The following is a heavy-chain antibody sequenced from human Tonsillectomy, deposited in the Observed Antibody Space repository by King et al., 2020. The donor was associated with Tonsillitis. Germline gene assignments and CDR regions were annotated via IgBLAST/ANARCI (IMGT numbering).Heavy chain of an antibody. J-gene: IGHJ6*03. D-gene: IGHD3-22*01. CDR3: AAGYYESSGFSFYYNFNIDV. CDR2: IIPLFGTT. V-gene: IGHV1-69*06. Sequence: QLVQYGAEVKKPGSSVKVSCKASGGTFSGYAIRWVRQAPGQGLEWMGGIIPLFGTTYFTQKFQGRVTITADKSTSTAYMELSNLRSEDTAVYYCAAGYYESSGFSFYYNFNIDVWGKGVTVTVSS. CDR1: GGTFSGYA.